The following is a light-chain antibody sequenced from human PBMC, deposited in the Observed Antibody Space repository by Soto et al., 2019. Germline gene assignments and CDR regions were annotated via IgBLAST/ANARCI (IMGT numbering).Light chain of an antibody. CDR1: QSVKTK. Sequence: EIVMTQSPDTLSVSPGERASLSCRASQSVKTKLAWYQKKPGQPPRLLISGASIRATGIPARFSGSGSGTEFTLTISSLQSEDFAVYYCQQYSDWPPWTFGQGTKVEIK. V-gene: IGKV3-15*01. CDR2: GAS. J-gene: IGKJ1*01. CDR3: QQYSDWPPWT.